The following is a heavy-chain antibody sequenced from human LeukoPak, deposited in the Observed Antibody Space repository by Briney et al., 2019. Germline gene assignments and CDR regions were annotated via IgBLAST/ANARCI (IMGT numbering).Heavy chain of an antibody. J-gene: IGHJ4*02. CDR3: ARQGWLQPDPFDY. CDR1: GGSISSSNW. V-gene: IGHV4-4*02. CDR2: INHSGST. D-gene: IGHD5-24*01. Sequence: PSETLSLTCAVSGGSISSSNWWSWVRQPPGKGLEWIGEINHSGSTNYNPSLKSRVTISVDTSKNQFSLKLSSVTAADTAVYYCARQGWLQPDPFDYWGQGTLVTVSS.